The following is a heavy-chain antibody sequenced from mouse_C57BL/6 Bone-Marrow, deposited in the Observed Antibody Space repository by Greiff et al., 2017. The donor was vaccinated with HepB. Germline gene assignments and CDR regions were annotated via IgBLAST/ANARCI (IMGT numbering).Heavy chain of an antibody. CDR3: ARTDGSSFAWFAY. V-gene: IGHV1-69*01. J-gene: IGHJ3*01. CDR2: IDPSDSYT. Sequence: VQLQQSGAELVMPGASVKLSCKASGYTFTSYWMHWVKQRPGQGLEWIGEIDPSDSYTNYNQKFKGKSTLTVDKSSSTAYMQLSSLTSEDSAVYYCARTDGSSFAWFAYWGQGTLVTVSA. CDR1: GYTFTSYW. D-gene: IGHD1-1*01.